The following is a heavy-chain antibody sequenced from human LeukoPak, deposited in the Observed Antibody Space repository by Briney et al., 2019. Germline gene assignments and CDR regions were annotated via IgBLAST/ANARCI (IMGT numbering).Heavy chain of an antibody. CDR2: IYYSGST. CDR3: ARVVLVGDAFDI. Sequence: PSETLSLTCTVSGGSISSYYWSWIRQPPGKGLEWIGYIYYSGSTNYNPSLKSRVTISVDTSKNQFSLKLSSVTAADTAVYYCARVVLVGDAFDIWGRGTMVTVSS. J-gene: IGHJ3*02. CDR1: GGSISSYY. V-gene: IGHV4-59*01.